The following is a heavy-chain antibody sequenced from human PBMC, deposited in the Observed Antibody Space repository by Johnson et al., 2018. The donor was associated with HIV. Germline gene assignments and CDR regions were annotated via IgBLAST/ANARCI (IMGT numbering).Heavy chain of an antibody. V-gene: IGHV3-30*04. J-gene: IGHJ3*02. CDR1: GFTFSSYA. CDR3: AREVGGDSVVVPAAPGAFDI. CDR2: ISYDGSNK. Sequence: QVQLVESGGGVVQPGRSLRLSCAASGFTFSSYAMHWVRQAPGKGLEWVAVISYDGSNKYYADSVKGRFTISRDNSKNTLYLQMNSLRAEDTAVYYCAREVGGDSVVVPAAPGAFDIWGQGTMVTVSS. D-gene: IGHD2-2*01.